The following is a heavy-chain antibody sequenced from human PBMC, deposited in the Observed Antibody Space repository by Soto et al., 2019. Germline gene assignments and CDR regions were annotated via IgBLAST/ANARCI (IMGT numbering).Heavy chain of an antibody. CDR3: ARDPDQLPRTHYYYYGMDV. D-gene: IGHD2-2*01. Sequence: SVKVSCKASGGTFSSYAISWVRQAPGQGLEWMGGIIPIFGTANYAQKFQGIVTITADESTSTAYVELSSLRSEDTDVYYCARDPDQLPRTHYYYYGMDVWG. V-gene: IGHV1-69*13. J-gene: IGHJ6*02. CDR1: GGTFSSYA. CDR2: IIPIFGTA.